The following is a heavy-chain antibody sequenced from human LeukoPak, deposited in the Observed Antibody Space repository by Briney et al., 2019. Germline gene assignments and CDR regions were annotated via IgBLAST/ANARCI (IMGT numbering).Heavy chain of an antibody. CDR3: ARERSGSEIFARSFDI. CDR1: GYSISSGYY. Sequence: SETLSLTCTVSGYSISSGYYWGWIRQPPGKGLEWIGSIYHSGSTYYNPSLKSRVTISVDTSKNQFSLKLSSVTAADTAVYYCARERSGSEIFARSFDIWGQGTMVTVSS. CDR2: IYHSGST. V-gene: IGHV4-38-2*02. J-gene: IGHJ3*02. D-gene: IGHD3-3*01.